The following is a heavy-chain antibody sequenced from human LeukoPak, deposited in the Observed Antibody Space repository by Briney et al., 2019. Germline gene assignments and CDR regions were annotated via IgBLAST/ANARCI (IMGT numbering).Heavy chain of an antibody. CDR2: MYYSGNT. D-gene: IGHD6-13*01. V-gene: IGHV4-39*07. Sequence: SETLSLTCTVSGGSISETNYYWGWIRQPPGKGLEWIGVMYYSGNTYYNPSLKSRITISLDTSKNQFSLKLSSVTAADTAVYYCVSGSSWSYWGQGTLVTVSS. J-gene: IGHJ4*02. CDR1: GGSISETNYY. CDR3: VSGSSWSY.